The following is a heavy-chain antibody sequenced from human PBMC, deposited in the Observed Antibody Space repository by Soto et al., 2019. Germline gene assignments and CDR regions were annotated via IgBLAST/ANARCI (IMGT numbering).Heavy chain of an antibody. J-gene: IGHJ3*01. D-gene: IGHD3-22*01. CDR1: GFTFSSND. V-gene: IGHV3-53*01. CDR3: ATRPLLPGAP. CDR2: IYSGGST. Sequence: EVQLVESGGGLIQPGGSLRLSCAASGFTFSSNDMNWVRQAPGKGLEWVSLIYSGGSTYYADSVKGRFTISRDNSKNTLYLQMGSLRAEDTAVYYGATRPLLPGAPWGQGTMVTVSS.